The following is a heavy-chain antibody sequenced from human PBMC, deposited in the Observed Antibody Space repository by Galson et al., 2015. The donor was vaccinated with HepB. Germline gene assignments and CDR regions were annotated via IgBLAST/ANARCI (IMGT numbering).Heavy chain of an antibody. CDR1: GYTFSTYG. D-gene: IGHD6-6*01. J-gene: IGHJ6*02. CDR3: ARYSASLDYYALDV. Sequence: SVKVSCKASGYTFSTYGFNWVRQAPGQGLEWLGWICVYNDNTDYAQKFQGRVTMTTDTSTSSAYMELRSLRSDDTAVSYCARYSASLDYYALDVWGQGTTVTVSS. V-gene: IGHV1-18*04. CDR2: ICVYNDNT.